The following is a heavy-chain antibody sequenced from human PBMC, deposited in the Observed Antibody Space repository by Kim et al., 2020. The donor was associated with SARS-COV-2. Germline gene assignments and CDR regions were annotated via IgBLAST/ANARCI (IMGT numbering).Heavy chain of an antibody. V-gene: IGHV3-23*01. D-gene: IGHD2-15*01. J-gene: IGHJ4*02. CDR3: AKYPPEYCSGGSCYLDY. Sequence: VKGRFTISRDNSKNPLYLQMNSLRAEDTAVYYCAKYPPEYCSGGSCYLDYWGQGTLVTVSS.